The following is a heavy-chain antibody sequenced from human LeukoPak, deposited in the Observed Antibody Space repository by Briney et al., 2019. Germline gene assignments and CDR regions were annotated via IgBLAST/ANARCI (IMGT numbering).Heavy chain of an antibody. CDR3: AKAGGSSWYNYHFGMDV. D-gene: IGHD6-13*01. J-gene: IGHJ6*02. Sequence: PPGGSLRLSCAASGFNFSTYAMSWVRQAPGKGLEWVSAISGGGGSTYYADSVKGRFTISRDNSKNTFYLQMSGLRAEDTALYYCAKAGGSSWYNYHFGMDVWGQGTTVTVSS. V-gene: IGHV3-23*01. CDR1: GFNFSTYA. CDR2: ISGGGGST.